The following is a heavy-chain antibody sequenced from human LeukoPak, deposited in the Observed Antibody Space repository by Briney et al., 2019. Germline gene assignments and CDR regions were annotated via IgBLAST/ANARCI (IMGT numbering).Heavy chain of an antibody. CDR1: GGTFSSYT. CDR3: AHSGDTMIVASAFDI. Sequence: ASVKASCKASGGTFSSYTISWVRQAPGQGLEWMGRIIPILGIANYAQKFQGRVTITADKSTSTAYMELSSLRSEDTAVYYCAHSGDTMIVASAFDIWAKGQWSPSLQ. D-gene: IGHD3-22*01. V-gene: IGHV1-69*02. CDR2: IIPILGIA. J-gene: IGHJ3*02.